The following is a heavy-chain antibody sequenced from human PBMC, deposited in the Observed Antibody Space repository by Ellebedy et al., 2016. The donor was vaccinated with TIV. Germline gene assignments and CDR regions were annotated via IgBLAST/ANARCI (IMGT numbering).Heavy chain of an antibody. J-gene: IGHJ4*02. Sequence: PGGSLRLSCAASGFTFSDTWMNRVRQAPGKGLEWLGRVKTKTDGWATDYAAPVKGRFIIARDDSKNTVYLQMNSLKTEDTAVYFCTSRVVTTNDYWGQGSLVTVSS. CDR1: GFTFSDTW. CDR2: VKTKTDGWAT. V-gene: IGHV3-15*01. D-gene: IGHD2-21*02. CDR3: TSRVVTTNDY.